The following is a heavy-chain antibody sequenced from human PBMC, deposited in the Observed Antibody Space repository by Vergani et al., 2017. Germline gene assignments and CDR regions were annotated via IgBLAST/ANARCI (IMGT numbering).Heavy chain of an antibody. CDR3: ARWGNEKRLDS. CDR1: GFTFSSHG. V-gene: IGHV3-33*01. CDR2: IWYDGSNK. J-gene: IGHJ5*01. D-gene: IGHD1-1*01. Sequence: QVQLVESEGGVVQPGRSLTLSCVASGFTFSSHGMHWVRQAPGKGLEWVAVIWYDGSNKYYGDSVQGRFTISRDNSKNTLYLQMNSLRVEDTAVYYSARWGNEKRLDSWGQGTLVTVSS.